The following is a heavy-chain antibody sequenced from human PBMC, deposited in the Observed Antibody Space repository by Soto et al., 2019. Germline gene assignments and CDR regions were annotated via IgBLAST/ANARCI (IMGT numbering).Heavy chain of an antibody. CDR2: INAGNGNT. J-gene: IGHJ4*02. CDR1: GYTFTSYA. V-gene: IGHV1-3*01. D-gene: IGHD3-22*01. CDR3: ARSAAPRYYYDSSGYYQFDY. Sequence: ASVKVSCKASGYTFTSYAMHWVRQAPGQRLEWMGWINAGNGNTKYSQKFQGRVTITRDTSASTAYMELSSLRSEDTAVYYCARSAAPRYYYDSSGYYQFDYWGQGTLVTSPQ.